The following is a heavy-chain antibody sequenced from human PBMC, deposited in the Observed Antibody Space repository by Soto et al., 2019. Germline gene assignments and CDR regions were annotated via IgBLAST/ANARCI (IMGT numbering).Heavy chain of an antibody. CDR3: ARDIAVAGLYFDY. Sequence: ASVKVSCKASGYPFTSYYMHCVRKPTGQGLEWMGIINPSGGSTSYAQKFPGRVTMTRETSPSTVYXELSSRRSNDTPVYYCARDIAVAGLYFDYWGPGTVVTAPS. D-gene: IGHD6-19*01. J-gene: IGHJ4*02. CDR2: INPSGGST. CDR1: GYPFTSYY. V-gene: IGHV1-46*01.